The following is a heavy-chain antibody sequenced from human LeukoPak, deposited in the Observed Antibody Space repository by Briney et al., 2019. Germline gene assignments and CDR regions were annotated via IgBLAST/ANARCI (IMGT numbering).Heavy chain of an antibody. Sequence: GGSLRLSCAASGFTFSSYWMSWVRQAPGKGLEWVANIKQDGSEKYYVDSVKGRFTISRDNAKNSLYLQMNSLRGEDTAAYYCAGYGGSYPYYMDVWGKGTTVTMSS. V-gene: IGHV3-7*01. D-gene: IGHD1-26*01. J-gene: IGHJ6*03. CDR1: GFTFSSYW. CDR2: IKQDGSEK. CDR3: AGYGGSYPYYMDV.